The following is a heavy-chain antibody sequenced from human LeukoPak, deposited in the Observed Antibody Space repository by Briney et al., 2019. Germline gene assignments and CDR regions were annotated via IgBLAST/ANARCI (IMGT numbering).Heavy chain of an antibody. Sequence: GGSLRLSCAASGFTFSSYDVNWVREAPGKGLEWVSYIGGSRSGIYYADSVKGQFTISRDNARNSLYLQMNSLRAEDTAVYYCARSSFSNGMDVWGRGTTVTVSS. CDR2: IGGSRSGI. CDR1: GFTFSSYD. J-gene: IGHJ6*04. V-gene: IGHV3-48*03. CDR3: ARSSFSNGMDV. D-gene: IGHD3-10*01.